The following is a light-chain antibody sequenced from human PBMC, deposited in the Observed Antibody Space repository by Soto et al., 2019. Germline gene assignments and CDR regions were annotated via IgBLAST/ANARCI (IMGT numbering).Light chain of an antibody. CDR2: KAS. V-gene: IGKV2-29*03. Sequence: DIVMTPTPLSLSVTPGQPASISCKSGQSLLHADGKTYLDWYLQKPGKAPKLLIYKASILEGGVPSRFSGSGSGTEFTLTISNLQPDDFASYCCQQYNTYPWTFGQGTKVDI. J-gene: IGKJ1*01. CDR1: QSLLHADGKTY. CDR3: QQYNTYPWT.